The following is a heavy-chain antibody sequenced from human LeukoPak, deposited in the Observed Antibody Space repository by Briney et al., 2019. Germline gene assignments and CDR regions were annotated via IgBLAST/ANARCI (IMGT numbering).Heavy chain of an antibody. D-gene: IGHD6-19*01. J-gene: IGHJ4*02. CDR2: ISAYNGNT. CDR3: ARGHSSGWYAYFDY. V-gene: IGHV1-18*04. Sequence: ASVKVSCKASGYTFTGYYMHWVRQAPGQGLEWMGWISAYNGNTNYAQKLQGRVTMTTDTSTSTAYMELRSLRSDDTAVYYCARGHSSGWYAYFDYWGQGTLVTVSS. CDR1: GYTFTGYY.